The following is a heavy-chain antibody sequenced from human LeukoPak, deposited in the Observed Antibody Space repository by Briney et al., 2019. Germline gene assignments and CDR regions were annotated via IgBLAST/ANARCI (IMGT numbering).Heavy chain of an antibody. V-gene: IGHV1-3*01. J-gene: IGHJ5*02. CDR3: ARQDYDFWSGYYHWFDP. CDR1: GYTFTSYA. Sequence: ASVKVSCKGSGYTFTSYAMHWVRQAPGQRLEWMGWINAGNGNTKYSQKFQGRVTITRDTSASTAYMELSSLRSEDTAVYYCARQDYDFWSGYYHWFDPWGQGTLVTVSS. CDR2: INAGNGNT. D-gene: IGHD3-3*01.